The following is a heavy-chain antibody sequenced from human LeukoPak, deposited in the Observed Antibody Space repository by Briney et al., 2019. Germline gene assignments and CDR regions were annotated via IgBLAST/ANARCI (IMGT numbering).Heavy chain of an antibody. CDR1: GFTFSSYA. V-gene: IGHV3-23*01. CDR2: ISGSGGST. CDR3: AKVEGYSSGWSSY. J-gene: IGHJ4*02. Sequence: GGSLRLSCAASGFTFSSYAMSWVRQAPGKGLEWVSAISGSGGSTYYADSVKGRFTISRDNSKNTLYPQMNSLRAEDTAVYYCAKVEGYSSGWSSYWGQGTLVTVSS. D-gene: IGHD6-19*01.